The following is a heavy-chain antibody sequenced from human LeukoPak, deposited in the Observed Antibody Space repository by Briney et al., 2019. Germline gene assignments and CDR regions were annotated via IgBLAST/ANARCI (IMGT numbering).Heavy chain of an antibody. CDR1: GFTFSNYW. CDR2: IKQDGSEK. D-gene: IGHD3-16*02. Sequence: PGGSLRLSCVASGFTFSNYWMSWVRQAPGKGLEWVANIKQDGSEKYYVDSVKGRFTISRDNAKNSLYLQMNSLRAEDTAVYYCARGKWRITFGGVIVIPDYWGQGTLVTVSS. J-gene: IGHJ4*02. CDR3: ARGKWRITFGGVIVIPDY. V-gene: IGHV3-7*01.